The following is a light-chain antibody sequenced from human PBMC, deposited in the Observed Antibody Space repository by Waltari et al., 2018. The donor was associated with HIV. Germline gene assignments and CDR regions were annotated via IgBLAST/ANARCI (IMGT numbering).Light chain of an antibody. CDR3: LLYYGGAQRYV. Sequence: QTVVTQEPSLPVSPGGTVTLTCPSSTGSVPSGNPPTWFQQKPGQAPRGLIYSTSNKNSWTPARFSGSLLGGKAALTLSGVQPEDEAEYYCLLYYGGAQRYVFGTGTKVTVL. V-gene: IGLV7-43*01. J-gene: IGLJ1*01. CDR1: TGSVPSGNP. CDR2: STS.